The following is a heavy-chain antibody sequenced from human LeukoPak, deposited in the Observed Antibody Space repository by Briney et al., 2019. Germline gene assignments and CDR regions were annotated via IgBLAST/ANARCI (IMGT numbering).Heavy chain of an antibody. CDR3: ARGHTNYDCDY. V-gene: IGHV7-4-1*02. D-gene: IGHD5-24*01. J-gene: IGHJ4*02. CDR2: INTNTGNP. Sequence: GASVKVSCKASGYTFTTYAMNWVRQAPGQGLEWMGWINTNTGNPTYAQGFTGRFVSSLDTSVSTAYLQISSLKAEDTAVYYCARGHTNYDCDYWGQGTLVTVSS. CDR1: GYTFTTYA.